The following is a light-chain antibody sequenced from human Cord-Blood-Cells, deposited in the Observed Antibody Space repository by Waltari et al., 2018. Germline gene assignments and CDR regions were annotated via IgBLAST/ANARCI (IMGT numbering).Light chain of an antibody. Sequence: DIQMTQSPSTLYAYVGDRVTITCRASQSISSWLAWYQQKPGKAPKLLIYKASSLESGVPSRFSGSGSGTEFTLTISSLQPDDFATYYCQQYNSYSRSFGQGTKLEIK. J-gene: IGKJ2*04. CDR3: QQYNSYSRS. V-gene: IGKV1-5*03. CDR1: QSISSW. CDR2: KAS.